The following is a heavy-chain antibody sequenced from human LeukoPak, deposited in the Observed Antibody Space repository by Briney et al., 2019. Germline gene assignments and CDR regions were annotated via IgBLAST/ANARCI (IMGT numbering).Heavy chain of an antibody. D-gene: IGHD3-22*01. J-gene: IGHJ3*02. Sequence: GASVKVSCKASGYTFTSNDINWVRQATGQGLEWMGWMNPNSGNTGYAQKFQGRVTMTRNTSISTAYMELSSLRSEDTAVYYCARGRSRLYYYDSSGNDAFDIWGQGTMVTVSS. CDR3: ARGRSRLYYYDSSGNDAFDI. V-gene: IGHV1-8*01. CDR1: GYTFTSND. CDR2: MNPNSGNT.